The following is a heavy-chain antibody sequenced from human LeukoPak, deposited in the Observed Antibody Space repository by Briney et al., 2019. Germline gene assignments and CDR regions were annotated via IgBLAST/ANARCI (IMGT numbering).Heavy chain of an antibody. Sequence: PGGSLRLSCAASGFTFSNAWMSWVRQAPGKGLEWVAFIRYDGSNKYYADSVKGRFTISRDNSKNTLYLQMNSLRAEDTAVYYCANDRNYGWGQGTLVTVSS. CDR3: ANDRNYG. D-gene: IGHD1-7*01. J-gene: IGHJ4*02. V-gene: IGHV3-30*02. CDR2: IRYDGSNK. CDR1: GFTFSNAW.